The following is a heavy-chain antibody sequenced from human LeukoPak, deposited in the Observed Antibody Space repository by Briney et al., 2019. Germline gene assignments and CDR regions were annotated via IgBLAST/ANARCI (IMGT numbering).Heavy chain of an antibody. CDR1: GFTLNTYG. V-gene: IGHV3-30*02. CDR3: ARGDGYCSSASCSGN. D-gene: IGHD2-2*03. Sequence: GGSLRLSCAASGFTLNTYGMHWVRQAPGKGLEWVAFIRFDGSNKYYADSVKGRFTISRDNSKNTLYLQMKSLRPEDTAVYYCARGDGYCSSASCSGNWGRGTLVTVSS. J-gene: IGHJ4*02. CDR2: IRFDGSNK.